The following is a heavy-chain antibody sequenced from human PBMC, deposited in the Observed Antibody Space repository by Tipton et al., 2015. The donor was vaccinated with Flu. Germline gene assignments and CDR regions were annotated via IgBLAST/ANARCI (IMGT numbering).Heavy chain of an antibody. CDR1: GDSISSGYY. D-gene: IGHD3-10*01. V-gene: IGHV4-38-2*01. CDR3: ARLLLWVGDRDY. Sequence: TLSLTCSVSGDSISSGYYWGGIRQPPGKGLEWIGSIYHSGSTYYNPSLKSRVTISVDTSKNQFSLKLSSVTAADTAMYYCARLLLWVGDRDYWGQGTQVTVSS. J-gene: IGHJ4*02. CDR2: IYHSGST.